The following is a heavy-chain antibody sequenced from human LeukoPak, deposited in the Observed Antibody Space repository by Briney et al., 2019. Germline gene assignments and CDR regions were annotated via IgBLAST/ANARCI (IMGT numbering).Heavy chain of an antibody. Sequence: PSETLSLTCIVSGGSISRGSYYWNWIRQPAGKGLEWMGRSHNSGSTNYNPSLKSRVTISVDTSKNQFSLNLSSMTAADTAMYYCARQTFGVLYFDSWGPGTLVIVSS. V-gene: IGHV4-61*02. J-gene: IGHJ4*02. CDR1: GGSISRGSYY. D-gene: IGHD3-10*01. CDR2: SHNSGST. CDR3: ARQTFGVLYFDS.